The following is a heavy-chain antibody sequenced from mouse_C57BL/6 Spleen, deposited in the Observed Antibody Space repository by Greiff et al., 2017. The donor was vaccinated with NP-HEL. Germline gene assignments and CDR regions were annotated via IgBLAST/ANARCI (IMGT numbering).Heavy chain of an antibody. CDR1: GFTFSSYG. CDR2: ISSGGSYT. Sequence: EVQLVESGGDLVKPGGSLKLSCAASGFTFSSYGMSWVRQTPDKRLEWVATISSGGSYTYYPDSVKGRFTISRDNAKNTLYLQMSSLKSEDTAMYYCARHDPPLIYAMDYWGQGTSVTVSS. V-gene: IGHV5-6*01. CDR3: ARHDPPLIYAMDY. J-gene: IGHJ4*01. D-gene: IGHD6-1*01.